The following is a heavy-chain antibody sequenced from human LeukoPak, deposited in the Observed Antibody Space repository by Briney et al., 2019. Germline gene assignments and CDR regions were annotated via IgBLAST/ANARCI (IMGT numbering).Heavy chain of an antibody. D-gene: IGHD3-9*01. CDR3: ARDHDQAEELRYFDWLSGGFDY. J-gene: IGHJ4*02. Sequence: GGSLRLSCAASGFTFSSYSMNWVRQAPGKGLEWVSYISSSSSTVYYADSVKGRFTISRDNAKNSLYLQMNSLRAEDTAVYYCARDHDQAEELRYFDWLSGGFDYWGQGTLVTVSS. CDR2: ISSSSSTV. CDR1: GFTFSSYS. V-gene: IGHV3-48*04.